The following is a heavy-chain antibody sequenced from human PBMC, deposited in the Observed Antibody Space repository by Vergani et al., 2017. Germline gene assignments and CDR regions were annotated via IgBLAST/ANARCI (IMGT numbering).Heavy chain of an antibody. V-gene: IGHV5-10-1*01. D-gene: IGHD4-17*01. J-gene: IGHJ6*02. CDR1: GYSFTSYW. CDR2: IDPSDSYT. CDR3: ASLPYYGDYGRDYYYGMDV. Sequence: EVQLVQSGAEVKKPGESLRISCKGSGYSFTSYWISWVRQMPGKGLDWMGRIDPSDSYTNYSPSFQGHVTISADKSISTAYLQWSSLKASDTAMYYCASLPYYGDYGRDYYYGMDVWGQGTTVTVSS.